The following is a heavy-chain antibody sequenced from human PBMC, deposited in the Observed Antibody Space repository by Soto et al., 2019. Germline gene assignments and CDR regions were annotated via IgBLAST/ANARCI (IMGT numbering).Heavy chain of an antibody. V-gene: IGHV1-58*02. J-gene: IGHJ4*02. Sequence: GASVKVSCKASGYTFTSYGISWVRQARGQRLEWIGWIVAGSGNTNYAQKFQERVTITTDMSTSTAYMELSSLRSEDTAVYYCAMLVGGRVDYWGQGTLVTVSS. D-gene: IGHD2-15*01. CDR2: IVAGSGNT. CDR1: GYTFTSYG. CDR3: AMLVGGRVDY.